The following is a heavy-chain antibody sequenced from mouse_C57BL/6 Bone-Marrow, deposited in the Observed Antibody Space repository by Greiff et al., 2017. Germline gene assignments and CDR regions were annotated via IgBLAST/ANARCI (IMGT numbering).Heavy chain of an antibody. CDR2: IDPSDSET. J-gene: IGHJ2*01. V-gene: IGHV1-52*01. CDR3: ARRGPYGNYDFDY. D-gene: IGHD2-1*01. Sequence: VQLKQPGAELVRPGSSVKLSCKASGYTFTSYWMHWVKQRPIQGLEWIGNIDPSDSETHYNQKFKDKATLTVDKSSSTAYMQLSSLTSEDSAVYYCARRGPYGNYDFDYWGQGTTLTVSS. CDR1: GYTFTSYW.